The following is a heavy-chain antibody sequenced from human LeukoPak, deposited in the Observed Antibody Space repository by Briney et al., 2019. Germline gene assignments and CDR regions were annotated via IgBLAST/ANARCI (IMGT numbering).Heavy chain of an antibody. D-gene: IGHD1-26*01. CDR2: IRYDGSNK. V-gene: IGHV3-30*02. CDR3: AKDDSGSYLEYFQH. CDR1: GFTFSSYA. J-gene: IGHJ1*01. Sequence: GGSLRLSCAASGFTFSSYARHWVRQAPGKGLEWVAFIRYDGSNKYYAASVKGRFTISRDNSKNTLYLQMNSLRAEDTAVYYCAKDDSGSYLEYFQHWGQGTLVTVSS.